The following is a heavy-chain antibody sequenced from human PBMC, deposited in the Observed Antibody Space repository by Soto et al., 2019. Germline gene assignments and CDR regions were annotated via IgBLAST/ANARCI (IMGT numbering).Heavy chain of an antibody. CDR2: INPNSGAT. Sequence: QFVQSGAEVKKPGASVRVSCKGSGDTFKSYFIIWVRQAPGQGPEWMGWINPNSGATHYAQKFQGRVTMTKDTSISSAYMEVTRLTSDDTAVYYCATGTRYRGRWTYYTDYGLDVWGPGTTVIVSS. D-gene: IGHD1-26*01. CDR3: ATGTRYRGRWTYYTDYGLDV. V-gene: IGHV1-2*02. CDR1: GDTFKSYF. J-gene: IGHJ6*02.